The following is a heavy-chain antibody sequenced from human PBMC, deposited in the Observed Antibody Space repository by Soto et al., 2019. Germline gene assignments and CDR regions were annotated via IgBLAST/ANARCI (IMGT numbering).Heavy chain of an antibody. Sequence: QVQLLESGPGLLKPSETLSLTCSVSGGYMSPYYWSWIRQSPRKGREWIGYIYYSGNTNYNPSLKSRVTISVDTSKDQFSLRLSSVTTADSAVYYCARGVYDYWSGYYAGSGLDVWGPGTTVIVSS. J-gene: IGHJ6*02. CDR2: IYYSGNT. V-gene: IGHV4-59*01. CDR1: GGYMSPYY. CDR3: ARGVYDYWSGYYAGSGLDV. D-gene: IGHD3-3*01.